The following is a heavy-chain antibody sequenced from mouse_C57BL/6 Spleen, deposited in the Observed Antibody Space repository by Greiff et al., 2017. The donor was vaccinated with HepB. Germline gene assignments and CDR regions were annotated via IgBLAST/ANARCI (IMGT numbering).Heavy chain of an antibody. CDR2: ISDGGSYT. V-gene: IGHV5-4*01. CDR1: GFTFSSYA. J-gene: IGHJ2*01. CDR3: ARDLRYYYGSSYDGYYFDY. D-gene: IGHD1-1*01. Sequence: EVKLQESGGGLVKPGGSLKLSCAASGFTFSSYAMSWVRQTPEKRLEWVATISDGGSYTYYPDNVKGRFTISRDNAKNNLYLQMSHLKSEDTAMYYCARDLRYYYGSSYDGYYFDYWGQGTTLTVSS.